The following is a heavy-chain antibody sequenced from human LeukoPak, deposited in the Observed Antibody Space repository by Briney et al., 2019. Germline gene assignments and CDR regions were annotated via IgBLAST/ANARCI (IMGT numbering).Heavy chain of an antibody. J-gene: IGHJ6*02. Sequence: SGTLSLTCTVSGGSISSYYWSWIRQPPGKGLEWIGYIYYSGSTNYNPSLKSRVTIPVDTSKNQFSLKLSSVTAADTAVYYCARANRYYYGSGTQGYYYYYGMDVWGQGTTVTVSS. CDR3: ARANRYYYGSGTQGYYYYYGMDV. V-gene: IGHV4-59*01. CDR1: GGSISSYY. CDR2: IYYSGST. D-gene: IGHD3-10*01.